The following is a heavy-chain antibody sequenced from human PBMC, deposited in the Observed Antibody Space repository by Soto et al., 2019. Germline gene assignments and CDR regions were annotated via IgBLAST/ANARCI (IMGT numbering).Heavy chain of an antibody. CDR2: TGRDSIPI. CDR3: ATDKDFAFNM. J-gene: IGHJ3*02. CDR1: GFTFSSYT. Sequence: GSLRLSCAASGFTFSSYTLNWVRQAPGKGLEWVSHTGRDSIPIYADSVKGRFIISRNNAENSLYLQMNGLRAEDTAMYYCATDKDFAFNMWGQRTMVTVSS. V-gene: IGHV3-48*01.